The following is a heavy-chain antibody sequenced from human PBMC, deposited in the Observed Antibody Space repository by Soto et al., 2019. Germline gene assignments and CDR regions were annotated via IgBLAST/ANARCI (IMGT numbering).Heavy chain of an antibody. CDR1: GFTFDDYA. CDR2: ISWNSGSI. J-gene: IGHJ4*02. CDR3: AKAVGSYGNFDY. D-gene: IGHD5-18*01. Sequence: EVQLVESGGGLVQPGRSLRLSCAASGFTFDDYAMHWVRQAPGKGLERVSGISWNSGSIGYADSVKGRFTISRDNAKNSLYLQMNILRAEDTALYYCAKAVGSYGNFDYWGQGTLVTVSS. V-gene: IGHV3-9*01.